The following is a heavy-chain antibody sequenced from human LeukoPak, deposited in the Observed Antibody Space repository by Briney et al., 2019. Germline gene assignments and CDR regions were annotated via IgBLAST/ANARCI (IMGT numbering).Heavy chain of an antibody. J-gene: IGHJ4*02. Sequence: PGGSLRLSCGASGFTLSSYWMTWVRQAPGKGLEWVANIKEDGSKKYYVESVRGRFTISRDNAENSLYLQMNSLRAEDTAVFYCTKEAATGSRYSFDYWGQGTLVTVSS. D-gene: IGHD1-1*01. CDR2: IKEDGSKK. CDR1: GFTLSSYW. CDR3: TKEAATGSRYSFDY. V-gene: IGHV3-7*01.